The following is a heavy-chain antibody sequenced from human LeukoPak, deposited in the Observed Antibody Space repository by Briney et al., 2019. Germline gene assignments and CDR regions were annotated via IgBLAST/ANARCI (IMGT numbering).Heavy chain of an antibody. Sequence: GGSLRLSCAASGFTFSNYGMNWVRQAPGRGLEWVSGIDGSGGSTYYADSVKGRFTISRDNSKNTLYLQMNSLSAEDMAVYYCVKVDYYGSQTYYRDWGQGTLVTVSS. CDR3: VKVDYYGSQTYYRD. CDR2: IDGSGGST. D-gene: IGHD3-10*01. V-gene: IGHV3-23*01. CDR1: GFTFSNYG. J-gene: IGHJ4*02.